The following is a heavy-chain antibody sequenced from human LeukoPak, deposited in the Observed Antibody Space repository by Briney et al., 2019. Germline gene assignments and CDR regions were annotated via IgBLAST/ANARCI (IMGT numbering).Heavy chain of an antibody. V-gene: IGHV1-8*01. CDR3: ARAGQTGYYYYYMDV. CDR2: MNPNSGNT. CDR1: GYTFTSYD. Sequence: ASVKVSCKASGYTFTSYDFNWVRQATGQGLELMGLMNPNSGNTGYAQKFQRIVTINRNTSISTAYMGLSRLRSEATAVYYCARAGQTGYYYYYMDVWGKGTTVTVSS. D-gene: IGHD1-1*01. J-gene: IGHJ6*03.